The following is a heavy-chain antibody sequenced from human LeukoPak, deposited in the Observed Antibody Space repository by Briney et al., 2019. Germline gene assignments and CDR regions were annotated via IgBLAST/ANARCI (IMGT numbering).Heavy chain of an antibody. Sequence: PGGSLRLSCAASGFTFSNYSMTWVRQAPGKGLEWVATIKADGSKYYYVASVKGRSTITNDNAQNPLFLLINGLRGEDTAVYYCARDATRRFDYWGRGTLVTVSS. J-gene: IGHJ4*02. CDR3: ARDATRRFDY. V-gene: IGHV3-7*01. CDR2: IKADGSKY. CDR1: GFTFSNYS.